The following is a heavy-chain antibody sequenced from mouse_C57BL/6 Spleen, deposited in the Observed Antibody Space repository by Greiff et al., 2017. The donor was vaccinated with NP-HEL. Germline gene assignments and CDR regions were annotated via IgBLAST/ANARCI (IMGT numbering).Heavy chain of an antibody. V-gene: IGHV1-4*01. J-gene: IGHJ4*01. CDR2: INPSSGYT. CDR3: AREGLYYGSSSYYAMDY. Sequence: QVQLQQSGAELARPGASVKMSCKASGYTFTSYTMHWVNQRPGQGLEWIGYINPSSGYTKYNQKFKDKATLTADKSSSTAYMQLRSLTSEDSAVYYCAREGLYYGSSSYYAMDYWGQGTSVTVSS. CDR1: GYTFTSYT. D-gene: IGHD1-1*01.